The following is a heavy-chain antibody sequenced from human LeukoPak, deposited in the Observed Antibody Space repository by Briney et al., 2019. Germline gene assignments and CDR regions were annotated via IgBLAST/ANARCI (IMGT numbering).Heavy chain of an antibody. V-gene: IGHV3-15*04. CDR1: GFTFNYAW. CDR2: TVSEIDGGTT. Sequence: GGSLRLSCAASGFTFNYAWMSWVRQVPGKGLEWVGQTVSEIDGGTTDYAAPVKGRFTISRDDSKSTLYLQMNSLKIGDTAVYYCTTDEDWNYARKDVWGQGATVIVSS. J-gene: IGHJ6*02. D-gene: IGHD1-7*01. CDR3: TTDEDWNYARKDV.